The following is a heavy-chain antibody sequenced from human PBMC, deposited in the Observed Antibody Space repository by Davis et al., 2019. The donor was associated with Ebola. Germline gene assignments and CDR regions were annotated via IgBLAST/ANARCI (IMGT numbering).Heavy chain of an antibody. D-gene: IGHD5-24*01. V-gene: IGHV3-23*01. J-gene: IGHJ4*02. CDR2: FSGSGDNR. CDR3: AKDLGRTWMATIGGSFDY. CDR1: GFTFSSYS. Sequence: GESLKISCAASGFTFSSYSMNWVRQAPGKGLEWVSSFSGSGDNRYYADSVRGRFIISRENSKNTLYLQMNSLRAEDTAVYYCAKDLGRTWMATIGGSFDYWGQGTLVTVSS.